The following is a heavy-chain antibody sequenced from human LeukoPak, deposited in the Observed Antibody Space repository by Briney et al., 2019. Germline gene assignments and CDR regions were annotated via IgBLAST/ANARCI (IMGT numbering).Heavy chain of an antibody. CDR2: IYPGDSDT. J-gene: IGHJ4*02. V-gene: IGHV5-51*01. CDR3: ARQGPYGHYDY. CDR1: GYIFTSCS. D-gene: IGHD4-17*01. Sequence: GESLKISCKGSGYIFTSCSIGWVRQMPGKGLEWMGIIYPGDSDTRYSPSFQGQVTISADKSITTAYLQWSSLKASDTAMYYCARQGPYGHYDYWGQGTLVTVSS.